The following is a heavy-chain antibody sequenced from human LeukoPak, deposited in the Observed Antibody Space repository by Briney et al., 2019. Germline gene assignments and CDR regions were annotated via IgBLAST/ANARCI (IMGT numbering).Heavy chain of an antibody. CDR2: ISSSSSYI. CDR1: GFMFSSYA. CDR3: ARDFGMVQGVISRELPY. D-gene: IGHD3-10*01. V-gene: IGHV3-21*01. J-gene: IGHJ4*02. Sequence: GGSLRLSCATSGFMFSSYAMNWVRQGPGKRLEWVSSISSSSSYIYYADSEKGRFTISRDNAKNSLYLQMNSLRAEDTAVYYCARDFGMVQGVISRELPYWGQGTLVTVSS.